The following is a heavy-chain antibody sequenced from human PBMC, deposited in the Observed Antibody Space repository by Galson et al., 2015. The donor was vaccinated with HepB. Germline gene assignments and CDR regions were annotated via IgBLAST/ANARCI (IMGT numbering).Heavy chain of an antibody. CDR1: GGTFSSYA. J-gene: IGHJ4*02. CDR3: ARDPYDFWSGCSYYFDY. D-gene: IGHD3-3*01. Sequence: SVKVSCKASGGTFSSYAISWVRQAPGQGLEWMGRIIPILGIANYAQKFQGRVTITADKSTSTAYMELSSLRSEDTAVYYCARDPYDFWSGCSYYFDYWGQGTLVTVSS. V-gene: IGHV1-69*04. CDR2: IIPILGIA.